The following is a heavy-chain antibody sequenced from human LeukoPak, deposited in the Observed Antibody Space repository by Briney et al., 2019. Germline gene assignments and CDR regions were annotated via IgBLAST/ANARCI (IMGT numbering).Heavy chain of an antibody. V-gene: IGHV3-7*03. CDR2: IKQDGSEK. CDR1: GFSFSSYW. CDR3: AKEKRTTGTRQGFDY. D-gene: IGHD1-1*01. Sequence: GGSLRLSCAASGFSFSSYWMSWVRQAPGKGLEWVANIKQDGSEKYYVDSVKGRFTISRDNAKNSLYLQINSLRAEDTAVYYCAKEKRTTGTRQGFDYWGQGTLVTVSS. J-gene: IGHJ4*02.